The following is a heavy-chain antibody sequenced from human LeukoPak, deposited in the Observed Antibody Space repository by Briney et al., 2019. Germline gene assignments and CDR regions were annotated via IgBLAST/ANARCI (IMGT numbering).Heavy chain of an antibody. D-gene: IGHD3-16*01. J-gene: IGHJ4*02. Sequence: VASVKVSCKTSGYTFDNYGVSWVRQAPGQGFEWMGWISPYNGNTYYAARFRDRVIMTIDTSTTTAYLDLRGPKSDDTAVYFCTRENSYDNVRARFSHHDYWGQGTRVTVSS. CDR1: GYTFDNYG. V-gene: IGHV1-18*04. CDR2: ISPYNGNT. CDR3: TRENSYDNVRARFSHHDY.